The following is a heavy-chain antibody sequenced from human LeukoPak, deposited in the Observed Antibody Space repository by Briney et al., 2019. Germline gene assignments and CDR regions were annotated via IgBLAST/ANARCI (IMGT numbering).Heavy chain of an antibody. D-gene: IGHD3-10*01. CDR2: FFYSGST. CDR1: GGSISSYY. V-gene: IGHV4-59*01. CDR3: ARGDYYGSGSYYNWFDP. J-gene: IGHJ5*02. Sequence: SETLSLTCTVSGGSISSYYWSWIRQPPGKGLEGIGYFFYSGSTNYNPSLKSRVTISVDTSKNQFSLKLSSVTAADTAVYYCARGDYYGSGSYYNWFDPWGQGTLVTVSS.